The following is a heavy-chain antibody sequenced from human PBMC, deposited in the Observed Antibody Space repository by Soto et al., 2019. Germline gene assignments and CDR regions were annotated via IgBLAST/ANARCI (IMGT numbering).Heavy chain of an antibody. D-gene: IGHD6-13*01. Sequence: PSETLSLTCAVSSGSISSSNWWSWVRQPPGKGLEWIGEIYHSGSTNYNPSLKSRVTISVDKSKNQFSLKLSSVTAADTAVYYCARDNPFSIAAAGSRAYYYMDVWGKGTKVTVSS. CDR1: SGSISSSNW. J-gene: IGHJ6*03. V-gene: IGHV4-4*02. CDR3: ARDNPFSIAAAGSRAYYYMDV. CDR2: IYHSGST.